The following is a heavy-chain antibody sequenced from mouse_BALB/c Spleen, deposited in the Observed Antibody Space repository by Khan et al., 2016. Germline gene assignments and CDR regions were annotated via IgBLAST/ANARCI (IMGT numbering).Heavy chain of an antibody. Sequence: EVQLQESGPGLVKPSQSLSLTCTVTGYSITSDYAWNWIRQFPGNKLEWMGYISYSDSTSYNPSLQRRISITRDTSKNQFFLQLNSVTTEDTATYYCARHYGSNYGYFAFCGAGTTVTVSS. V-gene: IGHV3-2*02. CDR1: GYSITSDYA. CDR2: ISYSDST. CDR3: ARHYGSNYGYFAF. D-gene: IGHD1-1*01. J-gene: IGHJ1*01.